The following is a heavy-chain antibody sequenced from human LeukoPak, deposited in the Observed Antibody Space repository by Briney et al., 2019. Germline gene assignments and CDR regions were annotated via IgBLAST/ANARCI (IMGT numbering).Heavy chain of an antibody. V-gene: IGHV4-61*02. Sequence: SETLSLTCTVSGGSISSGTYYWSWIRQPAGKGLEWIGRIYTSGSTNYNPSLKSRVTISVDTSKNQFSLKLSSVTAADTAVYYCARTTYRYFDYWGQGTLVTVSS. CDR3: ARTTYRYFDY. J-gene: IGHJ4*02. D-gene: IGHD1-1*01. CDR1: GGSISSGTYY. CDR2: IYTSGST.